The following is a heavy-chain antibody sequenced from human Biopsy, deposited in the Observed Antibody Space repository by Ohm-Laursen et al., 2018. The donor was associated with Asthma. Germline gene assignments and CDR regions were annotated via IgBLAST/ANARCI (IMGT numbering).Heavy chain of an antibody. CDR1: GGSFTSSDYY. J-gene: IGHJ6*02. D-gene: IGHD6-13*01. Sequence: SQTLSLTCAVSGGSFTSSDYYWARIRQTPGKGLEWIGSIYYSGTTYYNPSLESRVTVSADTSKNQFSLKLTSVTAADTAVYYCVRGSSSWHHGPFHYYYGLDVWGQGTTATVSS. CDR3: VRGSSSWHHGPFHYYYGLDV. CDR2: IYYSGTT. V-gene: IGHV4-39*01.